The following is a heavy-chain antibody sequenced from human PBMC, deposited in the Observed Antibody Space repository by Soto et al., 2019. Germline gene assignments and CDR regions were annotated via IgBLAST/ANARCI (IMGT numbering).Heavy chain of an antibody. D-gene: IGHD3-22*01. CDR3: ARWLLLRYYFDY. CDR1: GGTFSSYA. J-gene: IGHJ4*02. V-gene: IGHV1-69*13. Sequence: ASVKVSCKASGGTFSSYAISWVRQAPGQGLEWMGGIIPIFGTANYAQKFQGRVTITADESTSTAYMELSSLRSEDTAVYYCARWLLLRYYFDYWGQGTLVTVSS. CDR2: IIPIFGTA.